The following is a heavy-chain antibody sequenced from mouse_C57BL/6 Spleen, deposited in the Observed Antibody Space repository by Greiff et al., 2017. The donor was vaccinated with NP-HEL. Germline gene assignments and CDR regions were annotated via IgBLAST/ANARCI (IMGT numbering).Heavy chain of an antibody. V-gene: IGHV1-52*01. J-gene: IGHJ4*01. CDR2: IDPSDCET. CDR3: ARDDGYAMDY. CDR1: GYTFTSYW. D-gene: IGHD2-3*01. Sequence: QVQLQQPGAELVRPGSSVKLSCKASGYTFTSYWMHWVKQRPIQGLEWIGNIDPSDCETHYNQKFKDKATLTVDKSSSTAYMQLSSLTSEDSAVYYCARDDGYAMDYWGQGTSVTVSS.